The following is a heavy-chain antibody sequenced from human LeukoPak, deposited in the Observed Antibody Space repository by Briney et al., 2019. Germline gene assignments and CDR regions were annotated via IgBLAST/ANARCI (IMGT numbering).Heavy chain of an antibody. V-gene: IGHV3-23*01. CDR3: VKDRPTWPIDY. J-gene: IGHJ4*02. D-gene: IGHD5-12*01. Sequence: GGSLRLSCAASGFTFSSCSMTWVRQAPGKGLEWVSSISSGGGVTYYPDSVKGRFTIPRDNSWNTVYLQMNSLRAEDTAVYYCVKDRPTWPIDYWGQGTLVTVSS. CDR1: GFTFSSCS. CDR2: ISSGGGVT.